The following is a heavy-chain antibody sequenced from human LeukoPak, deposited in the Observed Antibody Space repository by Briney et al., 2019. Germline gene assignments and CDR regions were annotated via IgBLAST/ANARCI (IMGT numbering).Heavy chain of an antibody. J-gene: IGHJ4*02. Sequence: PSETLSLTCTVSGGSISSRSYYWGWIRQPPGKGLEWIGGISHSGSTYYNSSFHSRVTISIDTSKNQFSLRLTSVTAADTAVYYCTRGSDILTGYRTPYYFDYWGRGTLVTVSS. CDR1: GGSISSRSYY. V-gene: IGHV4-39*07. CDR2: ISHSGST. CDR3: TRGSDILTGYRTPYYFDY. D-gene: IGHD3-9*01.